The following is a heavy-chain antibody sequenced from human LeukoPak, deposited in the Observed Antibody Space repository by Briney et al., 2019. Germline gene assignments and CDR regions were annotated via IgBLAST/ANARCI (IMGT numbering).Heavy chain of an antibody. CDR2: INPSGGST. D-gene: IGHD2-21*02. CDR3: ARLVVTSLLDWFDP. J-gene: IGHJ5*02. CDR1: GYTFTIYY. Sequence: ASVKVSCTASGYTFTIYYMHWVRQAPGQGLEWMGIINPSGGSTSYAQKFPGRVTMTRDMSTSTVYMELSSLRSEDTAVYYCARLVVTSLLDWFDPWGQGALVIVSS. V-gene: IGHV1-46*01.